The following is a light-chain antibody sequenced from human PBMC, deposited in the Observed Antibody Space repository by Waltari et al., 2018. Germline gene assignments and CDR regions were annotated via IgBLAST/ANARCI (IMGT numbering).Light chain of an antibody. CDR1: QAISTY. CDR2: AAS. CDR3: QQTYTIPWT. Sequence: IQMTQSPSSLSASVGDRLTLTCRASQAISTYMNWYQQRPGAAPELLIYAASTLQIGVPSRFSGSGSGTDFTLTINSLQPEDFATYFCQQTYTIPWTFGRGTKVEI. J-gene: IGKJ1*01. V-gene: IGKV1-39*01.